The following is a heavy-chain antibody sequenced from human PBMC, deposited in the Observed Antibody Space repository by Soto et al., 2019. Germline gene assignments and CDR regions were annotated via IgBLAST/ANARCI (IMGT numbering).Heavy chain of an antibody. CDR3: ARGSYSSSAYYYYGMDV. Sequence: GGSLRLSCAASGFTFSDYYMSWIRQAPGKGLEWVSYISSSGSTIYYADSVKGRFTISRDNAKNSLYLQMNSLRAEDTAVYYCARGSYSSSAYYYYGMDVWGQGTTVTVSS. V-gene: IGHV3-11*01. J-gene: IGHJ6*02. D-gene: IGHD6-6*01. CDR1: GFTFSDYY. CDR2: ISSSGSTI.